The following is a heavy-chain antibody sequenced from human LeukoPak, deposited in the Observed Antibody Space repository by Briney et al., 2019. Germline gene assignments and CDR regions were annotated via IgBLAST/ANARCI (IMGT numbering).Heavy chain of an antibody. D-gene: IGHD2-21*01. V-gene: IGHV3-53*01. CDR3: ASGDGYLQPY. J-gene: IGHJ4*02. CDR1: GFSVSGRF. Sequence: GGSLRLSCAASGFSVSGRFMSWVRQAPGKGLEWVSIIHYDGKIRYAGSVGGRFTIYRDDSENTLFLQMNSLRVDDTAVYFCASGDGYLQPYWGQGTLVTVSS. CDR2: IHYDGKI.